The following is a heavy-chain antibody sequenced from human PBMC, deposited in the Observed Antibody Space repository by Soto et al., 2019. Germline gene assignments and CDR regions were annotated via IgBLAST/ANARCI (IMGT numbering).Heavy chain of an antibody. CDR2: IYYNGAT. CDR3: ARRRHLLDY. CDR1: GGSLSSYY. J-gene: IGHJ4*02. D-gene: IGHD2-15*01. V-gene: IGHV4-59*01. Sequence: ASETLSLTCSVSGGSLSSYYWSWIRQPPGKGLEWIGYIYYNGATKYNPSLKSPVTISVDTSKNQFSLKLSSVTAADTAVYFCARRRHLLDYWGQGTLVIVSS.